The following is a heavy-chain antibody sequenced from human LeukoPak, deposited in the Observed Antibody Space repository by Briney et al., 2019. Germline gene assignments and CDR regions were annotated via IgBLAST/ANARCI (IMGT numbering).Heavy chain of an antibody. CDR3: ARGQWPRPPPAL. CDR1: GGSFSGYY. CDR2: INHSGST. D-gene: IGHD6-19*01. J-gene: IGHJ4*02. Sequence: SETLSLTCAVYGGSFSGYYWSWIRQPPGKGLEWIGEINHSGSTNYNPSLKSRVTISVDTSKNQFSLKLSSVTAADTAVYYCARGQWPRPPPALWGQGTLVTVPS. V-gene: IGHV4-34*01.